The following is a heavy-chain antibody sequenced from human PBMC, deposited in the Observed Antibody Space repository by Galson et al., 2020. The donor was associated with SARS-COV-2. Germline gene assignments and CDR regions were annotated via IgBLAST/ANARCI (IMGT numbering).Heavy chain of an antibody. D-gene: IGHD1-1*01. CDR3: ATEQQMFTIQGVFDS. CDR1: GFTFNDYT. V-gene: IGHV3-23*01. CDR2: VSSSGYKT. J-gene: IGHJ4*02. Sequence: GESLRLSCLASGFTFNDYTMTWDRQAPGKGLEWVSCVSSSGYKTYYADSVKVRFTLSRANSRDTLYLQMNSLRAEDTGVYYCATEQQMFTIQGVFDSWGQGTLVTVSS.